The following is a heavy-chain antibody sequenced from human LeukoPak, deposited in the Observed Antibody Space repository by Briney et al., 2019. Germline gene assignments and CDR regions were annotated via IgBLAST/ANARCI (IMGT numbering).Heavy chain of an antibody. CDR2: IGTAGDT. D-gene: IGHD6-13*01. J-gene: IGHJ6*02. Sequence: GGSLRLSCAASGFTFSSYDMNWVRQATGKGLEWVSAIGTAGDTYYPGSVKGRFTISRENAKNSLYLQMNSLRAGDPAVYYCAREKFRDSGSSYGMDVWGQGTTVTVSS. CDR3: AREKFRDSGSSYGMDV. CDR1: GFTFSSYD. V-gene: IGHV3-13*01.